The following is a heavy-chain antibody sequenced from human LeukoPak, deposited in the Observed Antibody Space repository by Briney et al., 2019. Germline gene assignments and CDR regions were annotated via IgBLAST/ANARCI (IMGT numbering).Heavy chain of an antibody. CDR3: ASPFGYCSGGSCYPPV. CDR1: GYTFTSYY. CDR2: INPSGGST. Sequence: ASVKVSCKASGYTFTSYYMHWVRQAPGQGLEWMGIINPSGGSTSYAQKFQGRVTMTRDTSTSTVYMELSSLRSEDTAVYYCASPFGYCSGGSCYPPVWGQGTLVTVSS. D-gene: IGHD2-15*01. J-gene: IGHJ4*02. V-gene: IGHV1-46*01.